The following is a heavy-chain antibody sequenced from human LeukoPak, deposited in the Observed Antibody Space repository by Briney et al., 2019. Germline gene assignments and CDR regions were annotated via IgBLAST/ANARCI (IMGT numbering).Heavy chain of an antibody. CDR2: ISSSSSYI. Sequence: PGGSLRLPCAASGFTLSGYSMNWVRQAPGKGLEWVSSISSSSSYIYYSDSVKGRFTISRDNAKNSMYLQMDSLRAEDTAMYYCAREILEPGKTHEYWGQGTLVTVSS. V-gene: IGHV3-21*01. CDR1: GFTLSGYS. J-gene: IGHJ4*02. D-gene: IGHD1-1*01. CDR3: AREILEPGKTHEY.